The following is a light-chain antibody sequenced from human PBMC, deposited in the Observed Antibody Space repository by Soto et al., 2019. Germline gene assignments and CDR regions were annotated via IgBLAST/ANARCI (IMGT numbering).Light chain of an antibody. CDR2: DTS. J-gene: IGKJ5*01. CDR3: QQYGKLPIT. Sequence: EIVMTQSPATLSVSPGERVTLSCRASQSVSRFLAWYQQRPGQAPRLLIYDTSTRATGVPARFSGSGSGTDFTLTISSLEPEDFAVYYCQQYGKLPITFGQGTRLEI. V-gene: IGKV3-15*01. CDR1: QSVSRF.